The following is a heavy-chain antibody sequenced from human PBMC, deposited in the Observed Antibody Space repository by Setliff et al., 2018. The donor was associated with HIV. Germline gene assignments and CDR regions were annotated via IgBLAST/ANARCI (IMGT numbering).Heavy chain of an antibody. V-gene: IGHV1-24*01. CDR3: ARADYGDHLDY. D-gene: IGHD4-17*01. J-gene: IGHJ4*02. Sequence: ASVKVSCKVSGYTLSELSIHWVRQAPGKGLEWMGGLEPEDNEILYAQKFQGRVTLTADTSSDTAYMELRSLESEDTGMYYCARADYGDHLDYWGQGILVTVSS. CDR2: LEPEDNEI. CDR1: GYTLSELS.